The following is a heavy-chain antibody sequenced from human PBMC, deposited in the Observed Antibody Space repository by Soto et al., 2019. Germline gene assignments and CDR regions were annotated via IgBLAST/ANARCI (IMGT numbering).Heavy chain of an antibody. V-gene: IGHV3-33*01. CDR2: IWYDGSNK. CDR1: GFTFSSYG. J-gene: IGHJ6*02. CDR3: ARDRLAIAAAGTVYYYGMDV. Sequence: GWSLRLSCAASGFTFSSYGMHWVRQAPGKGLEWVAVIWYDGSNKYYADSVKGRFTISRDNSKNTLYLQMNSLRAEDTAVYYCARDRLAIAAAGTVYYYGMDVWGQGTTVTVSS. D-gene: IGHD6-13*01.